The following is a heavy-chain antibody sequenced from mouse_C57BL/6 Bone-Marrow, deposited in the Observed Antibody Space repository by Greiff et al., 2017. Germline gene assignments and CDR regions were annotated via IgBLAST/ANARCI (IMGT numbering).Heavy chain of an antibody. D-gene: IGHD2-4*01. CDR1: GFTFSSYA. CDR2: ISSGGDYI. CDR3: TRGDDYAWFAY. Sequence: EVMLVESGEGLVKPGGSLKLSCAASGFTFSSYAMSWVRQTPEKRLEWVAYISSGGDYIYYADTVKGRFTISRDNARNTLYLQMSSLKSEDTAMYYCTRGDDYAWFAYWGQGTLVTVSA. J-gene: IGHJ3*01. V-gene: IGHV5-9-1*02.